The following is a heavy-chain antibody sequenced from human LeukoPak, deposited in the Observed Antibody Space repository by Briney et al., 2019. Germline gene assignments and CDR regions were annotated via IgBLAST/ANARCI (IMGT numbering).Heavy chain of an antibody. CDR3: AREVRYGSGSYYKEDNRFDP. V-gene: IGHV1-2*02. CDR2: INPNSGDT. D-gene: IGHD3-10*01. CDR1: GYTFIGYY. Sequence: ASVKVSCKASGYTFIGYYMHWVRQAPGQGLEWMGWINPNSGDTNYAQKFQGRVTMTRDTSISTAYMELSRLRSDDTAVYYCAREVRYGSGSYYKEDNRFDPWGQGTPVTVSS. J-gene: IGHJ5*02.